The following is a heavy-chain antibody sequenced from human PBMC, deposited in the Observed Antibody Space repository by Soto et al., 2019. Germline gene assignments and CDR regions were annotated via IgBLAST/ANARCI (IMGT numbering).Heavy chain of an antibody. V-gene: IGHV4-39*02. Sequence: PSETLSLTCTVSGGSISSSSYYWGWIRQPPGKGLEWIGSIYYSGSTYYNPSLKSRVTISVDTSKNQFSLKLSSVTAADTAVYYCAREIAAAGPNWFDPWGQGTLVTVSS. CDR1: GGSISSSSYY. CDR2: IYYSGST. D-gene: IGHD6-13*01. CDR3: AREIAAAGPNWFDP. J-gene: IGHJ5*02.